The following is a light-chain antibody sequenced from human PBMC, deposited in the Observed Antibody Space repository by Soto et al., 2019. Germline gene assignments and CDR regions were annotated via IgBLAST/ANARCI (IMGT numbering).Light chain of an antibody. CDR2: EVR. CDR1: SSDVGGYNY. Sequence: QSALTQPPSASGSPGQSVTISCTGTSSDVGGYNYVSWYQQHPGKAPKLIIYEVRERPSGVPDRFSGSKSDNTASLTVSGLQAEDEADYYCSSYADNNRLVFGGGTKLTVL. J-gene: IGLJ2*01. V-gene: IGLV2-8*01. CDR3: SSYADNNRLV.